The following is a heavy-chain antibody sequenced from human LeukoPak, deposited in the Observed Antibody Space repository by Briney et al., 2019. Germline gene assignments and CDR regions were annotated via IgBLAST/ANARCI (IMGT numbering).Heavy chain of an antibody. CDR3: ARDPGPKDRPPLLRRYYYYGMDV. Sequence: GGSLRLSCAASGFTFSSYWMSWVRQAPGKGLEWVASIKQDGSEKYYVDSVKGRFTISRDNAKNSLYLQMNSLRAEDTAVYYCARDPGPKDRPPLLRRYYYYGMDVWGQGTTVTVSS. CDR1: GFTFSSYW. J-gene: IGHJ6*02. V-gene: IGHV3-7*01. CDR2: IKQDGSEK.